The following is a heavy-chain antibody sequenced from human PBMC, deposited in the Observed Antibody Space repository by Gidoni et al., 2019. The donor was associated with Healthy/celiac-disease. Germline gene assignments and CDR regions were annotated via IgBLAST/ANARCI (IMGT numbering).Heavy chain of an antibody. CDR2: ISCRGGST. V-gene: IGHV3-23*01. Sequence: EVQLLESGGGLVQPGGSLRLSCAASGFTFSSYAMSWVRQAPGKGLEWVSAISCRGGSTYYADSVKGRFTISRDNSKNTLYLQMNSLRAEDTAVYYGAKSLRQAPASDVWGQGTTVTVSS. CDR1: GFTFSSYA. J-gene: IGHJ6*02. CDR3: AKSLRQAPASDV.